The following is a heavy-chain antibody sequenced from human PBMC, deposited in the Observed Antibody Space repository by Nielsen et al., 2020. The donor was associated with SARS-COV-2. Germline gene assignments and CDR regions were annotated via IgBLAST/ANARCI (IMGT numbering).Heavy chain of an antibody. J-gene: IGHJ4*02. CDR3: ARAPTGGYMEFDF. V-gene: IGHV4-30-4*01. CDR2: IYYGGST. D-gene: IGHD3-16*01. CDR1: GGSISSADFY. Sequence: SETLSLTCTVSGGSISSADFYWSWIRQPPGKGLEWIGYIYYGGSTYYNPSLKSRVAISMDTSKKHFSLKLTSVTAADTAMYYCARAPTGGYMEFDFWGQGTLVTVSS.